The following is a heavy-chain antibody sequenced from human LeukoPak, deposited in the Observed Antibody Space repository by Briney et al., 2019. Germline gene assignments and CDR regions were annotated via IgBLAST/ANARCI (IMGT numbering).Heavy chain of an antibody. J-gene: IGHJ6*02. Sequence: GASVKVSCKASGYTFTSYGISWVRQAPGQGLEWMGSINAYNGNTNYAQKLQGRVTMTTDTSTSTAYMALRSLRSDDRAVYYCARDLAIAVAGKVYYYGMDVWGQGTTVTVSS. CDR1: GYTFTSYG. D-gene: IGHD6-19*01. V-gene: IGHV1-18*01. CDR2: INAYNGNT. CDR3: ARDLAIAVAGKVYYYGMDV.